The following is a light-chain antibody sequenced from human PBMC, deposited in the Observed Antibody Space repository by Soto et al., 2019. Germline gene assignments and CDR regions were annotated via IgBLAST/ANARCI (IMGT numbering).Light chain of an antibody. CDR3: QQYGSSPQGLT. J-gene: IGKJ4*01. CDR2: GAS. Sequence: EIVLTQSPGTLSLSPGERATLSCRASQSVSSSDLAWYQQKPGQAPRLLIYGASSRATGIPDRFSGSGSRTDFTLTISRLEPEDFAVYYCQQYGSSPQGLTFGGGTKVEIK. V-gene: IGKV3-20*01. CDR1: QSVSSSD.